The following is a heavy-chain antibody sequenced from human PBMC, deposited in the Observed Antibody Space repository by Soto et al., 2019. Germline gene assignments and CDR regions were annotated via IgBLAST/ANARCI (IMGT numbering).Heavy chain of an antibody. V-gene: IGHV1-69*01. Sequence: QVQLVQSGAEVQKPGSSVKVSCKASGGTFSSYAISWVRQAPGQGLEWMGGIIPIFGTANYAQKFQGRVTITADESTSTAYMELSSLRSEDTAVYYCARGGVYCSGGSCYSGDFDYWGQGTLVTVSS. J-gene: IGHJ4*02. CDR3: ARGGVYCSGGSCYSGDFDY. CDR2: IIPIFGTA. CDR1: GGTFSSYA. D-gene: IGHD2-15*01.